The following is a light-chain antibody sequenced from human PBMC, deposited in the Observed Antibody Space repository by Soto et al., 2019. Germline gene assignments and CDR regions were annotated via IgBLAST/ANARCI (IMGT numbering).Light chain of an antibody. CDR3: QSYDRSLSGWV. V-gene: IGLV1-40*01. Sequence: QSVLTQPPSVSGATGQRVTISCTGSSSNIGAGYDVPWYQQLPGTDPKILIYGNSKRPSAVPVRFSGAKSGNSASLAINGLPAEDESYYYCQSYDRSLSGWVVGAGTKGTVL. CDR1: SSNIGAGYD. J-gene: IGLJ3*02. CDR2: GNS.